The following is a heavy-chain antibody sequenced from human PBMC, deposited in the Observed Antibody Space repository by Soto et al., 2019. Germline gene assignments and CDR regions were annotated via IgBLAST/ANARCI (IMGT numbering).Heavy chain of an antibody. V-gene: IGHV3-33*06. CDR3: AKSGIIAADYGDAFDI. Sequence: QVQLVESGGGVVQPGRSLRLSCAASGFTFSSYGMHWVRQAPGKGLEWVAVIWYDGSNKYYADSVKGRFTISRDNSKNKLSLHMDSQRDEDRAVYYCAKSGIIAADYGDAFDIWGQGTMVTVSS. D-gene: IGHD6-13*01. CDR2: IWYDGSNK. J-gene: IGHJ3*02. CDR1: GFTFSSYG.